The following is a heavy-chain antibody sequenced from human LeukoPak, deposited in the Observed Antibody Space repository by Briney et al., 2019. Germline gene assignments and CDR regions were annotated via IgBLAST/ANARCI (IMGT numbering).Heavy chain of an antibody. CDR2: ISTSGTYI. V-gene: IGHV3-21*01. CDR1: GFTFSSYA. CDR3: ARDLADYSDY. Sequence: PGGSLRLSCAASGFTFSSYAMSWVRQAPGKGLEWVSSISTSGTYIYYADSLKGRFTISRDNAKNSLCLQMHSLRAEDTAVYYCARDLADYSDYWGQGTLVTVSS. J-gene: IGHJ4*02. D-gene: IGHD2-21*01.